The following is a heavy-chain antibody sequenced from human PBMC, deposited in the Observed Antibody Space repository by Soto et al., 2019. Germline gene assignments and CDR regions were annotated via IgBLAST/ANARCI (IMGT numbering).Heavy chain of an antibody. J-gene: IGHJ3*01. D-gene: IGHD4-17*01. CDR1: GLTFSSST. Sequence: QVHLVQSGAEVKKPGSSVKVSCKASGLTFSSSTLTWVRQAPGQGPEWMGGISPFFGSVDYAQKFQDRVTISADVSTRTTYMELRSLRSEDTAVYYCARGHQYGGNSDAFEFWGKGTVVTVSS. V-gene: IGHV1-69*12. CDR3: ARGHQYGGNSDAFEF. CDR2: ISPFFGSV.